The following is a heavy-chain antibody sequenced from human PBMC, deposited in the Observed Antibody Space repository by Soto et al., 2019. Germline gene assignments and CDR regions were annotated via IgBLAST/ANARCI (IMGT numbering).Heavy chain of an antibody. CDR2: SRKKDNRYTT. J-gene: IGHJ2*01. CDR1: GFTFSDHY. D-gene: IGHD2-2*01. Sequence: EVQLVESGGGLVQPGGSLRLSCAASGFTFSDHYMDWVRQAPGKELEWVGVGRSRKKDNRYTTEYAASVKGRFTISRDDSQNSLYLQMNSLKTEDTAVYYCVRSQLPETCYFDLWGRGTLVTVSS. V-gene: IGHV3-72*01. CDR3: VRSQLPETCYFDL.